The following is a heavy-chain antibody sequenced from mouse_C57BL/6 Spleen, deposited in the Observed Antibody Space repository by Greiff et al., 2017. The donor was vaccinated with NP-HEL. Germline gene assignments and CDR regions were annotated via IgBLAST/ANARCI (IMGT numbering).Heavy chain of an antibody. Sequence: QVHVKQPGAELVRPGSSVKLSCKASGYTFTSYWMHWVKQRPIQGLEWIGNIDPSDSETHYNQKFKDKATLTVDKSSSTAYMQLSSLTSEDSAVYYCARGGSDAMDYWGQGTSVTVSS. V-gene: IGHV1-52*01. CDR3: ARGGSDAMDY. CDR2: IDPSDSET. CDR1: GYTFTSYW. J-gene: IGHJ4*01.